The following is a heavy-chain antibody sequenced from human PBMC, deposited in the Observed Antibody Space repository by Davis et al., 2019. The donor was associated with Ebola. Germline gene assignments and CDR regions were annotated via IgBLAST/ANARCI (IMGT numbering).Heavy chain of an antibody. J-gene: IGHJ6*02. V-gene: IGHV3-11*01. CDR3: AKGTTIFGVVTSDV. D-gene: IGHD3-3*01. Sequence: GESLKISCAASGFTFSDYYMSWIRQAPGKGLEWVSYISSSGSTIYYADSVKGRFTISRDNAKNSLYLQMNSLRAEDTAVYYCAKGTTIFGVVTSDVWGQGTTVTVSS. CDR2: ISSSGSTI. CDR1: GFTFSDYY.